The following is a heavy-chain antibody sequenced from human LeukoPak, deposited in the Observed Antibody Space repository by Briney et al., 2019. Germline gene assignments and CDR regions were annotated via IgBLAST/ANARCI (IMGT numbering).Heavy chain of an antibody. Sequence: PGGSLRLSCAASGFTFSSYSMTWVRQAPGKGLEWVSYISSSSSTIYYADSVKGRFTISRDNAKNSLYLRMNSLRDEDTAVYYCARDRSGGSDYYYYGMDVWGQGTTVTVSS. J-gene: IGHJ6*02. CDR1: GFTFSSYS. D-gene: IGHD2-15*01. CDR2: ISSSSSTI. CDR3: ARDRSGGSDYYYYGMDV. V-gene: IGHV3-48*02.